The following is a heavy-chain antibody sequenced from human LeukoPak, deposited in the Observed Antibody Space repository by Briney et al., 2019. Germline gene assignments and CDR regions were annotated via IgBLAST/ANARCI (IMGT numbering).Heavy chain of an antibody. CDR3: AKPHYYGSGSYYGY. D-gene: IGHD3-10*01. CDR2: ISGSGGST. V-gene: IGHV3-23*01. Sequence: GGSLRLSCAASGFTFSSSAMSWVRQAPGKGLEWVSAISGSGGSTYYADSVKGRFTISRDNSKNTLYLQMNSLRAEDTAVYYCAKPHYYGSGSYYGYWGQGTLVTVSS. J-gene: IGHJ4*02. CDR1: GFTFSSSA.